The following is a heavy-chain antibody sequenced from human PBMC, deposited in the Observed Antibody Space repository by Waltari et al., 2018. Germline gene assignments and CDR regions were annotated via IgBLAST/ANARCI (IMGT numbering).Heavy chain of an antibody. J-gene: IGHJ4*02. CDR2: ITGSVEST. V-gene: IGHV3-23*01. CDR1: GFTFSDHA. CDR3: AKDWRRSLEYLDWRLFALDD. D-gene: IGHD3-3*02. Sequence: EVQLLESGGGLVQPGGSLRLSCAASGFTFSDHAMSWVRQAPGKGLEWVSAITGSVESTYYAESLNGCFTVSRDKSKNTLYLQMNSLTAEDTAVYYCAKDWRRSLEYLDWRLFALDDWGQGTLVTVSS.